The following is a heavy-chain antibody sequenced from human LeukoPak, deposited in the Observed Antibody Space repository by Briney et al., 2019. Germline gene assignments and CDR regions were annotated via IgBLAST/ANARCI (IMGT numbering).Heavy chain of an antibody. CDR2: INPSGGST. Sequence: ASVKVSCKASGYTFTSYYMHWVRQAPGQGLEWMGIINPSGGSTSYAQKFQGRVTMTRDMSTSTVYMELSSLRSEDTAVYYCARDGKPTSYYYYMDVWGKGTTVTVSS. D-gene: IGHD4-23*01. J-gene: IGHJ6*03. CDR1: GYTFTSYY. V-gene: IGHV1-46*01. CDR3: ARDGKPTSYYYYMDV.